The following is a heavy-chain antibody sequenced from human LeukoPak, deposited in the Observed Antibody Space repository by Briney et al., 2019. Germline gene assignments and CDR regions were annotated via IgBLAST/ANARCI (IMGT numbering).Heavy chain of an antibody. V-gene: IGHV3-48*03. CDR2: IDSGGITI. J-gene: IGHJ4*02. Sequence: GGSLRLSCEGSGFPFSSYEMNWLRQAPGKGLEWVSHIDSGGITIYYADSVKGRFTISRDNAKNSIYLQMDSLRVEDTAIYYCARDSVGDLLHYWGQGTRDTVSS. D-gene: IGHD4-17*01. CDR3: ARDSVGDLLHY. CDR1: GFPFSSYE.